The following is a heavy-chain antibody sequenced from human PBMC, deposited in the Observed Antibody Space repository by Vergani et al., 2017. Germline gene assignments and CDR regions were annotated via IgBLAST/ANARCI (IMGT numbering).Heavy chain of an antibody. CDR3: ARSRPGGAICGVVTRRYYYYYMDV. J-gene: IGHJ6*03. V-gene: IGHV4-59*01. CDR1: GGSISSYY. CDR2: IYYSGST. Sequence: QVQLQESGPGLVKPSETLSLTCTVSGGSISSYYWSWIRQPPGKGLEWIGYIYYSGSTNYNPSLKSRVTISVATSKNQFSLKLGSVPAAATAVYYCARSRPGGAICGVVTRRYYYYYMDVWGKGTTVTVSS. D-gene: IGHD3-3*01.